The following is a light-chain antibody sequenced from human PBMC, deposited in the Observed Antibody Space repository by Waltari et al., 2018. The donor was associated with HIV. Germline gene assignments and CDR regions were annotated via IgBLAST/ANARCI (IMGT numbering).Light chain of an antibody. CDR3: QVWDSSTDLRV. V-gene: IGLV3-21*02. CDR2: DDS. J-gene: IGLJ2*01. CDR1: NIGSQG. Sequence: SYVLTQPPSVSVAPGQTTRITCAGNNIGSQGVPWYQQKPSQAHVLVVYDDSDRPSGIPERFSGSSSWNTATLTISRVEAGDEADFYCQVWDSSTDLRVFGGGTKLTVL.